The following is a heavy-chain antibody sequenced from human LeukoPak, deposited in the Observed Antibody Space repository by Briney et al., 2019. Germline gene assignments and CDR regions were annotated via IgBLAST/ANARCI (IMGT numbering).Heavy chain of an antibody. CDR2: IWYDGSNK. J-gene: IGHJ4*02. D-gene: IGHD5-18*01. Sequence: GGSLRLSCAASGFTFSSYGMHWVRQAPGKGLEWVAVIWYDGSNKYYADSVKGGFTISRDNSKNTLYLQMNSLRAEDTAVYYCAKDTEPWIQAYYFDYWGQGTLVTVSS. V-gene: IGHV3-33*06. CDR1: GFTFSSYG. CDR3: AKDTEPWIQAYYFDY.